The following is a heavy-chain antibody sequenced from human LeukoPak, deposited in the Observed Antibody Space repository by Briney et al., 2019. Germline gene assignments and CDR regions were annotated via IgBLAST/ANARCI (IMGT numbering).Heavy chain of an antibody. Sequence: GGTLRLPCAASGFTFRSYGMTWVRQAPGKGLEWVSAISGSGDSTYYADSVKGRFTISRDNSRNTLYLQMNSLRAGDTAVYYCAKVAGYYDIAGYWGQGTLVTVSS. D-gene: IGHD3-22*01. J-gene: IGHJ4*02. V-gene: IGHV3-23*01. CDR3: AKVAGYYDIAGY. CDR1: GFTFRSYG. CDR2: ISGSGDST.